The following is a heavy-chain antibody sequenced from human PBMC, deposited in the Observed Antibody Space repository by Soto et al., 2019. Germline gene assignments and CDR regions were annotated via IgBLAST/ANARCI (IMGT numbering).Heavy chain of an antibody. CDR1: GGSISSSSYY. Sequence: PSETLSLTCTVSGGSISSSSYYWGWIRQPPGKGLEWIGSIYYSGSTYYNPPLKSRVTISVDTSKNQFSLKLSSVTAADTAVYYFARLMGQQLVFTRTYYYYGMDVWGQGTTVTVSS. V-gene: IGHV4-39*01. CDR3: ARLMGQQLVFTRTYYYYGMDV. CDR2: IYYSGST. J-gene: IGHJ6*02. D-gene: IGHD6-13*01.